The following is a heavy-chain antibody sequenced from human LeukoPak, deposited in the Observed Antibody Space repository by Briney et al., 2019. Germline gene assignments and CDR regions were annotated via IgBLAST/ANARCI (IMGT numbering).Heavy chain of an antibody. CDR1: GFAFSSYW. V-gene: IGHV3-7*01. Sequence: PGGSLRLSCAASGFAFSSYWMSWVRQAPGKGLEWVANIKQDGSEKYYVDSVKGRFTIPRDNAKNSLYLQMNSLRAEDTAVYYCARFTRRPFYYFDYWGQGTLVTVSS. CDR3: ARFTRRPFYYFDY. J-gene: IGHJ4*02. CDR2: IKQDGSEK.